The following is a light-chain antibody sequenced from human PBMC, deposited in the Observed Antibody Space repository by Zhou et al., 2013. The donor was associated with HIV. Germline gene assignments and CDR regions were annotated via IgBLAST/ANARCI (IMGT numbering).Light chain of an antibody. CDR2: GAS. Sequence: EVVMTQSPATLSVSPGERVTLSCRASQSVRSHLAWYQQKPGQAPRLLIYGASTRATGIPARFSGSGSGTDFTLTISRLEPEDFAVYYCQQYGSSPLLTFGPGTKVDIK. CDR1: QSVRSH. J-gene: IGKJ3*01. V-gene: IGKV3-15*01. CDR3: QQYGSSPLLT.